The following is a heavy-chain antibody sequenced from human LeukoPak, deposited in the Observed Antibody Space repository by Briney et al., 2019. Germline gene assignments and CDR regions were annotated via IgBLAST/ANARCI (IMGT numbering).Heavy chain of an antibody. J-gene: IGHJ3*02. V-gene: IGHV1-69*13. CDR3: ARGGNTDDAFDI. CDR2: IIPIFGTA. CDR1: GGTFSSYA. Sequence: ASVKVSCKASGGTFSSYAISWVRQAPGQGLEWMGGIIPIFGTANYAQKFQGRVTITADESTSTAYMELSSLRSEDTAVYYCARGGNTDDAFDIWGQGTMVTVSS. D-gene: IGHD4-23*01.